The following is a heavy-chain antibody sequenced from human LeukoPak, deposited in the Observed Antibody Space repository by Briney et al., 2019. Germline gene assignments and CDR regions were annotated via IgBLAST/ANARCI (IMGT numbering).Heavy chain of an antibody. V-gene: IGHV3-30*19. CDR3: ARGRGVETAMVLDY. Sequence: GGSLRLSCAASGFTFSSYGMHWVRQAPGEGLEWVAVISYDGNNKFYADSVRGRFTISRDNSKNTLYLQVNSLRAEDTAVYYCARGRGVETAMVLDYWGQGTLVTVSS. CDR1: GFTFSSYG. CDR2: ISYDGNNK. J-gene: IGHJ4*02. D-gene: IGHD5-18*01.